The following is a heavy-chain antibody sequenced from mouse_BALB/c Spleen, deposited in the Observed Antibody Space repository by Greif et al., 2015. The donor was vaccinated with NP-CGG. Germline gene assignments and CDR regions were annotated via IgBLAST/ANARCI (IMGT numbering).Heavy chain of an antibody. CDR2: ISSGGSYT. V-gene: IGHV5-9-4*01. J-gene: IGHJ4*01. CDR1: GFTFSSYA. Sequence: DVMLVESGGGLVKPGGSLKLSCAASGFTFSSYAMSWVRQSPEKRLEWVAEISSGGSYTYYPDTVTGRFTISRDNAKNTRYLEMSSLRSEDTAMYYCAREGYYYGSSPYAMDYWGQGTSVTVSS. D-gene: IGHD1-1*01. CDR3: AREGYYYGSSPYAMDY.